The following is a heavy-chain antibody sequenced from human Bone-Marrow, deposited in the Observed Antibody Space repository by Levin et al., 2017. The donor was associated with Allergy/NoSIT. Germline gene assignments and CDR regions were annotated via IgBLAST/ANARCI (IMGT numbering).Heavy chain of an antibody. Sequence: SETLSLTCAVYGGSFSGYYWSWIRQPPGKGLEWIGEINHSGSTNYNPSLKSRVTISVDTSKNQFSLKLSSVTAADTAVYYCARGWFGELFLDYWGQGTLVTVSS. D-gene: IGHD3-10*01. J-gene: IGHJ4*02. V-gene: IGHV4-34*01. CDR2: INHSGST. CDR3: ARGWFGELFLDY. CDR1: GGSFSGYY.